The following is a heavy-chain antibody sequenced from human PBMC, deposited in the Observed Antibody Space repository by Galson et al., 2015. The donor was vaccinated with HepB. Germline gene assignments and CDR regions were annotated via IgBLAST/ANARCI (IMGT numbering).Heavy chain of an antibody. J-gene: IGHJ4*02. Sequence: LRLSCAASGFTVRSNYMSWVRQAPGTGLEWVSLIYSGTSTYYADSVRGRFTIPRHNFKNTLYLQMNSLRAEDTAVYYCARGPRYYYDSSGPGYFDYWGQGTLVTVSS. D-gene: IGHD3-22*01. CDR1: GFTVRSNY. V-gene: IGHV3-53*04. CDR2: IYSGTST. CDR3: ARGPRYYYDSSGPGYFDY.